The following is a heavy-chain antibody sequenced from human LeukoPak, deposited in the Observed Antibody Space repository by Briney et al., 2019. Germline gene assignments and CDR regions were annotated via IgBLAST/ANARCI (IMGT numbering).Heavy chain of an antibody. CDR1: GFTFSSHE. V-gene: IGHV3-23*01. CDR2: ISGSGGST. J-gene: IGHJ4*02. Sequence: AGGSLRLSCAASGFTFSSHEMNWVRQAPGKGLEWVSAISGSGGSTYYADSVKGRFTISRDNSKNTLYLQMNSLRAEDTAVYYCAKGKAYYYDASGQYFDYWGQGTLVTVSS. CDR3: AKGKAYYYDASGQYFDY. D-gene: IGHD3-22*01.